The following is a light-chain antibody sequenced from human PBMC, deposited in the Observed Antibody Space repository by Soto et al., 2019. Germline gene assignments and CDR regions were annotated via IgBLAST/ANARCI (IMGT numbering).Light chain of an antibody. Sequence: DIQMTQSPSTLSASVGDRVTITCRASQSISSWLAGYQQKPGKAPKLLIYDASSLESGVPSRFSVSGSGTEFTLTISSLQPDDFATYYCQQYNSYSRTFGQGTKVEIK. CDR2: DAS. J-gene: IGKJ1*01. CDR3: QQYNSYSRT. V-gene: IGKV1-5*01. CDR1: QSISSW.